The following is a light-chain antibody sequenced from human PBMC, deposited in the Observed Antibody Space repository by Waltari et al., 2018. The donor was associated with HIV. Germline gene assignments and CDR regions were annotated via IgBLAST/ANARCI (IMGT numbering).Light chain of an antibody. CDR3: QQYNNWPPGAT. J-gene: IGKJ4*01. CDR2: GAS. Sequence: ASQSVGTNLAWYQKNPVQAPRLLIEGASTRATGIPGRFSGSGSGTEFTLTISSLQSEDFALYYCQQYNNWPPGATFGGGTKVEIK. V-gene: IGKV3-15*01. CDR1: QSVGTN.